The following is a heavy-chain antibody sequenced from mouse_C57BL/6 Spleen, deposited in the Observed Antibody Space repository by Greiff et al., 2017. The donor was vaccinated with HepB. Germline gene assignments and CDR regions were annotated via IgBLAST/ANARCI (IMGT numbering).Heavy chain of an antibody. V-gene: IGHV1-50*01. CDR3: ARDDSDY. CDR1: GYTFTSYW. J-gene: IGHJ2*01. Sequence: VQLQQPGAELVKPGASVKLSCKASGYTFTSYWMQWVKQRPGQGLEWIGEIDPSDSYTNYNQKFKGKATLTVDTSSSKAYMQLSSLTSEDSAVYYCARDDSDYWGQGTTLTVAS. D-gene: IGHD2-4*01. CDR2: IDPSDSYT.